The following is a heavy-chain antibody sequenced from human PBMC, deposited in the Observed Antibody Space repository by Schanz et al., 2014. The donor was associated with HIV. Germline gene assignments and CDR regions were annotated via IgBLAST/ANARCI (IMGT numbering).Heavy chain of an antibody. CDR2: ISFDGSNK. J-gene: IGHJ3*02. V-gene: IGHV3-30-3*01. Sequence: QVQMVESGGGVVQPGRSLRLSCAASGFTLSNSAMHWVRQAPGKGLEWVAIISFDGSNKYYADSVKGRFTFARDNSKNTLYLQMNSLRAEDTAVYYCAKDGSWEAFDAFDIWGQGTMVTVSP. CDR1: GFTLSNSA. D-gene: IGHD1-26*01. CDR3: AKDGSWEAFDAFDI.